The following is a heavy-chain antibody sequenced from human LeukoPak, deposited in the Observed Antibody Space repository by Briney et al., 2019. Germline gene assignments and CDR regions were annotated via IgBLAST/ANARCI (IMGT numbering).Heavy chain of an antibody. CDR1: GFTFSGSG. D-gene: IGHD2-2*01. CDR3: TRHCGSASCEFN. CDR2: IRSKANSYAT. J-gene: IGHJ4*02. V-gene: IGHV3-73*01. Sequence: PGGSLRLSCAASGFTFSGSGMHWVRQASGKGLEWVGRIRSKANSYATAYAASVKGRFTISRDDSKNTAYLQMNSLKTEDTAVYYCTRHCGSASCEFNWGQGTLVTVSS.